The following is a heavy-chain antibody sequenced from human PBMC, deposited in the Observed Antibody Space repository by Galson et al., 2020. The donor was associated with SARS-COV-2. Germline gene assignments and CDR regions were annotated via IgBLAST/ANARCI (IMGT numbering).Heavy chain of an antibody. D-gene: IGHD6-6*01. CDR3: ARETSMAAHCIDQ. J-gene: IGHJ5*02. CDR2: IKSDGSST. Sequence: ALHGESLKISCAASGFTFSSYWMNWVRQAPGKGLVWVSRIKSDGSSTTYADFVKGRFTISRDNAKNTLYLQMNSLRAEDTAIYYCARETSMAAHCIDQWGQGNLVTVSS. V-gene: IGHV3-74*01. CDR1: GFTFSSYW.